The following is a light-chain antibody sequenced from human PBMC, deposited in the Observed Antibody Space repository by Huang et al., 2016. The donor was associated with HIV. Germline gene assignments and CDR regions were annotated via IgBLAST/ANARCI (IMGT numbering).Light chain of an antibody. J-gene: IGKJ4*01. Sequence: DIQMTQSPSSLSASVGDRVTITCRASQSINSYLNWYQQKPGKAPKVLIYAASSLQSVVTSRFSGSGSGTDFTLTINSLQPEDFAIYYCQQSYNTPLTFGGGTRLEIK. CDR1: QSINSY. V-gene: IGKV1-39*01. CDR3: QQSYNTPLT. CDR2: AAS.